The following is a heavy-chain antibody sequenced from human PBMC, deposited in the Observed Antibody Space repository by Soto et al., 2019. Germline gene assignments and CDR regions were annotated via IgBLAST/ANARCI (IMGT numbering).Heavy chain of an antibody. Sequence: GESLKISYKGSGYSFTSYWIDWVRQMPGKGQEWMGIIYPGDSDTRYSPSFQGQVTISADKAISTAYLQWSSLKASDTAMYYCAGGGVRGVITRTRDYYGMDVWGQGTTVTVS. J-gene: IGHJ6*02. CDR3: AGGGVRGVITRTRDYYGMDV. CDR2: IYPGDSDT. CDR1: GYSFTSYW. V-gene: IGHV5-51*01. D-gene: IGHD3-10*01.